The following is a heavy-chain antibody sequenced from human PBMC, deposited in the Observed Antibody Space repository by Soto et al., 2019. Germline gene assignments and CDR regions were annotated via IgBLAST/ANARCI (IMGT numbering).Heavy chain of an antibody. CDR1: GGSISSYY. CDR2: IYYSGGT. D-gene: IGHD2-2*01. V-gene: IGHV4-59*08. Sequence: QVQLQESGPGLVKPSETLSLTCTVSGGSISSYYWRWIRQPPGKGLEWIGYIYYSGGTNYNPSLKSRVTTSVDTSKNQFSLKLSSVTAADTAVYYCARRLPAAITFDPWGQGTLVTVSS. J-gene: IGHJ5*02. CDR3: ARRLPAAITFDP.